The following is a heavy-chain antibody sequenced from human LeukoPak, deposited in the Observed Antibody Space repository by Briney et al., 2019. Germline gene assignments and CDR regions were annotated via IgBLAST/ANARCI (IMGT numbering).Heavy chain of an antibody. CDR2: ISWNSGSI. J-gene: IGHJ4*02. Sequence: GRSLRLSCAASGFTFDDYAMHWVRQAPGKGLEWVSGISWNSGSIGYADSVKGRFTISRDNAKNSLYLQMNSLRAEDTALYYCAKWGGYDILTGYSHRYFDYWGQRTLVTVSS. V-gene: IGHV3-9*01. D-gene: IGHD3-9*01. CDR3: AKWGGYDILTGYSHRYFDY. CDR1: GFTFDDYA.